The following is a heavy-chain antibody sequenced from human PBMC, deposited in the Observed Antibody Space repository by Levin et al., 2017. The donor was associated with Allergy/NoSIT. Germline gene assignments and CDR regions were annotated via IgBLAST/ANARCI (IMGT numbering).Heavy chain of an antibody. V-gene: IGHV3-30*04. CDR1: GFIFTDYA. J-gene: IGHJ4*02. D-gene: IGHD2-2*01. CDR2: ISYDEKNK. Sequence: GESLKISCAASGFIFTDYAMSWVRQAPGKGLEWVSFISYDEKNKFYADSVKGRFTISRDTSKNSLYLQINSLRVEDTAIYYCAREGKHCSGSSCYYPLDYWGQGTLVTVSS. CDR3: AREGKHCSGSSCYYPLDY.